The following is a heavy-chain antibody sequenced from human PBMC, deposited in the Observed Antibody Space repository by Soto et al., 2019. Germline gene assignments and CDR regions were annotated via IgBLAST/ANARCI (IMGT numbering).Heavy chain of an antibody. CDR2: IYYSGST. V-gene: IGHV4-39*01. CDR3: ARHEPLHGYYMDV. CDR1: GGSISSSSYC. Sequence: PSETLSLTCTVSGGSISSSSYCWGWIRQPPGKGLEWIGSIYYSGSTYYNPSLKSRVTISVDTSKNQFSLKLSSVTAADTAVYYCARHEPLHGYYMDVWVKGTTVTVSS. J-gene: IGHJ6*03.